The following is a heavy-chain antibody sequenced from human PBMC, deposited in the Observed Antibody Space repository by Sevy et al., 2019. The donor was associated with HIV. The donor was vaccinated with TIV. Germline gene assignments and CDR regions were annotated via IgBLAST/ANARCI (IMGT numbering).Heavy chain of an antibody. CDR3: AKTGITIFGVRKVNWFDP. CDR2: FSASGGST. Sequence: GGFLRLSCAASGFTFSNYAMTWVRQAPGKGLEWVSTFSASGGSTYYADAVKGRFTISRDNSKNTLFLQMDSLRAGDTAVYYCAKTGITIFGVRKVNWFDPWGQGTLVTVSS. CDR1: GFTFSNYA. D-gene: IGHD3-3*01. J-gene: IGHJ5*02. V-gene: IGHV3-23*01.